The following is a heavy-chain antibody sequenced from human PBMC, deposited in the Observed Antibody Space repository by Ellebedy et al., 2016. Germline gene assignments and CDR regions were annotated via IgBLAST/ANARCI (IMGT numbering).Heavy chain of an antibody. V-gene: IGHV4-4*07. CDR1: GGSINSYY. CDR3: ATWPPGGFDH. J-gene: IGHJ4*02. CDR2: IYAPGST. Sequence: SETLSLXXTVSGGSINSYYWSWIRQPAGKGLEWIGRIYAPGSTNYNPSLKSRVAMSVRASKNQFSLNLTSVTAADTAVYYCATWPPGGFDHWGQGALVIVSS.